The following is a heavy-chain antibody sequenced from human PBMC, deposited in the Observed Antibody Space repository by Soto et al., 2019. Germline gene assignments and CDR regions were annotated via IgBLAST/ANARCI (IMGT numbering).Heavy chain of an antibody. J-gene: IGHJ4*02. Sequence: QVQLQQWGAGLLKPSETLSLTCAVYGGSFSGYYWSWIRQPPGKGLEWIGEINHSGSTNYNPSLKSRVTISVDTSKNQFSLKLSSVTAADTAVYYCARGRIAAAGRIDYWGQGTLVTVSS. D-gene: IGHD6-13*01. CDR2: INHSGST. CDR1: GGSFSGYY. V-gene: IGHV4-34*01. CDR3: ARGRIAAAGRIDY.